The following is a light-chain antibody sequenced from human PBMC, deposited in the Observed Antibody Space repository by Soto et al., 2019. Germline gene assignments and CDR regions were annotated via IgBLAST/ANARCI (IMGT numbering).Light chain of an antibody. J-gene: IGKJ1*01. CDR1: QSVRSSY. Sequence: EIVLTQSPGTLSLSPGERATLSCRASQSVRSSYLAWYQQKPGQAPRLLIYGASSRATGIPDRFSGSGSGTDFTLTISRLEPEDFAVYYCQQYGSSPPVTFGQGTKVDI. CDR3: QQYGSSPPVT. CDR2: GAS. V-gene: IGKV3-20*01.